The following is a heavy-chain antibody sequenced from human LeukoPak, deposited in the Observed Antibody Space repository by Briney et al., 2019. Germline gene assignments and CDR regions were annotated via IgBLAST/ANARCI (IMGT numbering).Heavy chain of an antibody. V-gene: IGHV4-59*01. CDR1: GGSISSYY. J-gene: IGHJ4*02. D-gene: IGHD2-15*01. CDR2: IYYSGST. Sequence: SETLSLTCTVSGGSISSYYWSWIRQPPGKGLERIGYIYYSGSTNYNPSLKSRVTISVDTSKNQFSLKLSSVTAADTAVYYCARDSDCSGGSCYFDYWGQGTLVTVSS. CDR3: ARDSDCSGGSCYFDY.